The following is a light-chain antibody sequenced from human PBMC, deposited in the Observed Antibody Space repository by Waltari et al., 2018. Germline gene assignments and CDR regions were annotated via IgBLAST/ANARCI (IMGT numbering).Light chain of an antibody. V-gene: IGLV1-44*01. Sequence: QSVLTQPPSASGTPGQRVTISCSGSSSNIGSNTVHWYQQLPGTAPKLLIYSNNQRPSGGPDRFSGHKSGTSACLAISGLQSEDEADYYCAAWDDSLNGVVFGGGTKLTVL. CDR2: SNN. CDR1: SSNIGSNT. CDR3: AAWDDSLNGVV. J-gene: IGLJ2*01.